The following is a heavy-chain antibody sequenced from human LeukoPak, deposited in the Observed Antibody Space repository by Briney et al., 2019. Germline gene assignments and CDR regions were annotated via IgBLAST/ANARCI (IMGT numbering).Heavy chain of an antibody. D-gene: IGHD3-22*01. CDR3: ARTLQGYYYDSSGYYPSIDYYCGMDV. J-gene: IGHJ6*02. CDR2: ISYDGSNK. V-gene: IGHV3-30*03. Sequence: GGSLRLSCAASGFTFSSYGMHWVRQAPGKGLEWVAVISYDGSNKYYADSVKGRFTISRDNSKNTLYLQMNSLRAEDTAVYYCARTLQGYYYDSSGYYPSIDYYCGMDVWGQGTTVTVSS. CDR1: GFTFSSYG.